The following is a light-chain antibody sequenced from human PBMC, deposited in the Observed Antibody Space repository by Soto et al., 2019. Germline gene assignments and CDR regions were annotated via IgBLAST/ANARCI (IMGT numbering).Light chain of an antibody. J-gene: IGKJ4*01. CDR3: QQYNNWPLT. V-gene: IGKV3-15*01. CDR2: GAS. CDR1: QSVSSN. Sequence: EIVRTQSPATLSVSPGERATLSCRASQSVSSNLAWYQQKPGQAPRRLIYGASTRATGIPARFSGSGSGTEFTLTISSLQSEDFAVYYCQQYNNWPLTFGGGTKVKIK.